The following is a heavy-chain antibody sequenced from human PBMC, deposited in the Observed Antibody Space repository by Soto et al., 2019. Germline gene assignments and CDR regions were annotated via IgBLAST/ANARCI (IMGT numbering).Heavy chain of an antibody. CDR3: ARGHPPPDY. Sequence: SVKVSCKASGGSFSNYAITWVRQAPGQGLEWLGRIIPIFGSANYAQKFQGRVTITADESTTTAYMQLSSLRSGDTAVYYCARGHPPPDYWGQGTLVTVTS. V-gene: IGHV1-69*13. CDR1: GGSFSNYA. CDR2: IIPIFGSA. J-gene: IGHJ4*02.